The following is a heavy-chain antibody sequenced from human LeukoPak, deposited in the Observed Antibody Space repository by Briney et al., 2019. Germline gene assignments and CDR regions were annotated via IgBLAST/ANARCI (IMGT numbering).Heavy chain of an antibody. J-gene: IGHJ4*02. CDR2: ISGSGGST. Sequence: PGGPLRLSCAASGFTFSSYAMSWVRQAPGKGLEWVSAISGSGGSTYYADSVKGRFAISRDNSKNTLYLQMNSLRAEDTAGYYCAEGGRSYYGFGRPFDYLGQGTLVTVSS. D-gene: IGHD3-10*01. CDR1: GFTFSSYA. CDR3: AEGGRSYYGFGRPFDY. V-gene: IGHV3-23*01.